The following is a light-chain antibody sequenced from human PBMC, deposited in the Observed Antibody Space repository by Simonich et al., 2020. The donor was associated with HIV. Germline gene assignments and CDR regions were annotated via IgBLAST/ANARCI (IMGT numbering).Light chain of an antibody. CDR3: GADHGSGSNFVFWV. Sequence: QPVLTQPPSASASLGASVTLTCTLSNGYSHYKVDWYQRRTGKGPRFVLRVGAGGIVGSKGDGIPGRFSVLGSGLNRYLTIKNIQEEDESDYHCGADHGSGSNFVFWVFGGGTKLTVL. J-gene: IGLJ3*02. CDR1: NGYSHYK. CDR2: VGAGGIVG. V-gene: IGLV9-49*01.